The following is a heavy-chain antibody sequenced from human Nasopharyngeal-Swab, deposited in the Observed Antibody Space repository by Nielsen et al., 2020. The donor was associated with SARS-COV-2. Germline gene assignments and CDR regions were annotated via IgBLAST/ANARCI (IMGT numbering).Heavy chain of an antibody. CDR1: GFIFSRYG. D-gene: IGHD6-13*01. V-gene: IGHV3-30*18. Sequence: GGSLRLSCAASGFIFSRYGMHWVRQAPGKGLEWVAVISYDGSNTYYADSVKGRFNISRDNSKNTLSLQMNGLRSEDTAVYYCAKASAAAGTFDFWGQGTLVTVSS. CDR2: ISYDGSNT. CDR3: AKASAAAGTFDF. J-gene: IGHJ4*02.